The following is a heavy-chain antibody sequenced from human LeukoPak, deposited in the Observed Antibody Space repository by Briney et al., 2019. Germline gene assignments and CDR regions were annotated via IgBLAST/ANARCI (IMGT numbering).Heavy chain of an antibody. CDR1: GGTFSSYT. V-gene: IGHV1-69*04. Sequence: SVKVSSKASGGTFSSYTISWVRQAPGQGLEWMGRIIPILGIANYAQKFQGRVTITADKSTSTAYMELSSLRSEDTAVYYCARDRVYDFWSGYPGHYYYMDVWGKGTTVTVSS. CDR2: IIPILGIA. J-gene: IGHJ6*03. D-gene: IGHD3-3*01. CDR3: ARDRVYDFWSGYPGHYYYMDV.